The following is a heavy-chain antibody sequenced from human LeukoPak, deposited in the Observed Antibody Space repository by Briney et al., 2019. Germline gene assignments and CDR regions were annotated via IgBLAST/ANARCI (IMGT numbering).Heavy chain of an antibody. CDR2: IRGSGGNT. CDR1: GFTFSTYG. Sequence: GGSLRLSCAASGFTFSTYGMSWVRQAPGRGLEWVSGIRGSGGNTYYADSVKGRFTISRDNAKNTLYLQMNSLRAEDTAVYYCAKAIVMVISSNAFDIWGQGTMVTVSS. D-gene: IGHD3-22*01. CDR3: AKAIVMVISSNAFDI. J-gene: IGHJ3*02. V-gene: IGHV3-23*01.